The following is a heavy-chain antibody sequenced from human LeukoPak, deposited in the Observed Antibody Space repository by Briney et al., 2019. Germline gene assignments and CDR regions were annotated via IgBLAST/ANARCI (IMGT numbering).Heavy chain of an antibody. J-gene: IGHJ5*02. CDR3: TKDGGSGVFDP. V-gene: IGHV3-43D*04. D-gene: IGHD3-10*01. Sequence: GGSLRLSCAASGFTFDDYAMHWVRQAPVKGLEWVSLISWDGGSTYYADSVKGRFTISRDNSKNSLYLQMNSLRAEDTALYYCTKDGGSGVFDPWGQGTLVTVSS. CDR1: GFTFDDYA. CDR2: ISWDGGST.